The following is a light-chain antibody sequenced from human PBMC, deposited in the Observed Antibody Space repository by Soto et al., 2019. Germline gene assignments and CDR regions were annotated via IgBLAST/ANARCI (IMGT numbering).Light chain of an antibody. CDR2: EVS. CDR3: SSYTSSSTL. J-gene: IGLJ1*01. Sequence: QSALTQPASVSGSPGQSITISCTGTSSDVGGYNYVSWYQQHPGKAPKLMIYEVSNRPSGVSNRFSGSKSGNMASLTISGLQAEDEADYYCSSYTSSSTLFGTGTKLTVL. CDR1: SSDVGGYNY. V-gene: IGLV2-14*01.